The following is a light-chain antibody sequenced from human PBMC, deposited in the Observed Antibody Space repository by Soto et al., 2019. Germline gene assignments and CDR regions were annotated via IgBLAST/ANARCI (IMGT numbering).Light chain of an antibody. V-gene: IGKV4-1*01. CDR1: QSVLYSTNNKNY. J-gene: IGKJ4*01. CDR3: QQYYITPLT. Sequence: DIVMTQSPDSLAVSLGERATINCKSSQSVLYSTNNKNYLAWYQQKPGQPPKLLIYWAATRESGVPDRFSGSGSGTDFTLNISSLQAEDVAVYYCQQYYITPLTFGGGTKVEIK. CDR2: WAA.